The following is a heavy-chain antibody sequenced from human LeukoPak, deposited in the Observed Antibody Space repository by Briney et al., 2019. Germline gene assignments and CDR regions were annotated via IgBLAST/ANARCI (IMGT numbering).Heavy chain of an antibody. CDR1: GGSISCSSYY. CDR3: AGRSYYDFWSGYFY. CDR2: IYYSGST. V-gene: IGHV4-39*01. J-gene: IGHJ4*02. D-gene: IGHD3-3*01. Sequence: SSETLSLTCTVSGGSISCSSYYWGWIRQPPWKGLEWIGSIYYSGSTYYNPSLKSRVTISVDTSKNQFSLKLSSVTAADTAVYYCAGRSYYDFWSGYFYWGQGTLVTVSS.